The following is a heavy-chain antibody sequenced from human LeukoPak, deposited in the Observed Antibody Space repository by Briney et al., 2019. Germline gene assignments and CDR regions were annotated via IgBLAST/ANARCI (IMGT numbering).Heavy chain of an antibody. Sequence: SETLSLTCTVSGGSISSSSYYWGWIRQPPGKGLEWIGSIYYSGNAYQHPSLKSRVTILVDTSKNQFSLKLSSVTAADTAVYYCATQYCSSANCYKGAFDIWGQGTMVTVSS. V-gene: IGHV4-39*07. CDR1: GGSISSSSYY. J-gene: IGHJ3*02. CDR2: IYYSGNA. CDR3: ATQYCSSANCYKGAFDI. D-gene: IGHD2-2*02.